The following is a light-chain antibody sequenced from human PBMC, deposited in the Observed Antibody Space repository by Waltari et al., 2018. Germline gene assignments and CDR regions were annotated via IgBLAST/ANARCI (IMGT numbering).Light chain of an antibody. V-gene: IGKV1-39*01. CDR1: QGISSY. CDR2: AAS. J-gene: IGKJ1*01. CDR3: QQSYSTPRT. Sequence: IRITQSPSSLSASTGDRVTITCRASQGISSYLNWYQQKPGKAPKLLIYAASSLQSGVPSRFSGSGSGTDFTLTISSLQPEDFATYYCQQSYSTPRTFGQGTKVEIK.